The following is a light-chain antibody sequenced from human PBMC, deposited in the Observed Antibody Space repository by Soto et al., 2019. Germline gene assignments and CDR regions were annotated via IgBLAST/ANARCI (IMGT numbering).Light chain of an antibody. V-gene: IGLV1-44*01. J-gene: IGLJ2*01. CDR2: SNN. CDR3: AAWDDSLNGVV. Sequence: QSVLTQPPSASGTPGQRVTISCSGSSSNIGSKTVNWYQQLPGTAPKLLIYSNNQRPSGVPGRFSGSKSGTSASLAISVLQSEDEADYYCAAWDDSLNGVVFGGGTKLTVL. CDR1: SSNIGSKT.